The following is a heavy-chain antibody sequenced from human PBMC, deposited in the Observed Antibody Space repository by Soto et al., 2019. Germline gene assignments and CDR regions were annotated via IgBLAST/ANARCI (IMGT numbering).Heavy chain of an antibody. J-gene: IGHJ4*02. Sequence: EVQLVESGGGLVQPGGSLRLSCAASGFTFSSYSMNWVRQAPGKGLEWVSYISSSTIYYADSVKGRFTISRDNAKNSLELQMNSLRAEDTAVFYCARDSPPDDYWGQGTLVTVSS. V-gene: IGHV3-48*01. CDR1: GFTFSSYS. CDR2: ISSSTI. CDR3: ARDSPPDDY.